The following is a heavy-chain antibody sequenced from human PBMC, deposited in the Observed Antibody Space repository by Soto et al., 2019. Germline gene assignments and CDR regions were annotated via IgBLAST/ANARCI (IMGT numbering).Heavy chain of an antibody. CDR2: IYHSGST. CDR1: GGSISSGGYS. D-gene: IGHD3-10*01. Sequence: PSETLSLTCAVSGGSISSGGYSWSWIRQPPGKGLEWIGYIYHSGSTYYNPSLKSRVTISVDTSKNQFSLKLSSVTAADTAVYYCARSPGYYFDYWGQGTLVTVSS. V-gene: IGHV4-30-2*01. J-gene: IGHJ4*02. CDR3: ARSPGYYFDY.